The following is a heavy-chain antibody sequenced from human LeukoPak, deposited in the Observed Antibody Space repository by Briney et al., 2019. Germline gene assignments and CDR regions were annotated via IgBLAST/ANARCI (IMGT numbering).Heavy chain of an antibody. CDR3: ARGCGWFSRRGFDY. CDR1: GGSISSSSYY. V-gene: IGHV4-39*07. CDR2: IYYSGST. D-gene: IGHD3-10*01. J-gene: IGHJ4*02. Sequence: PSETLSLTCTVSGGSISSSSYYWGWIRQPPGKGLEWIGSIYYSGSTYYNPSLKSRVTISVDTSKNQFSLKLSSVTAADTAVYYCARGCGWFSRRGFDYWGQGTLVTVSS.